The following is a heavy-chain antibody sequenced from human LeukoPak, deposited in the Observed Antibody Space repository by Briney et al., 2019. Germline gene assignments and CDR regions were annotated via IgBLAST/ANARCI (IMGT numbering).Heavy chain of an antibody. CDR1: GYTLTRYG. CDR2: ISGYNGHT. J-gene: IGHJ5*02. D-gene: IGHD6-13*01. Sequence: ASVRVACKTSGYTLTRYGITWVRQAPGQGLEWMGWISGYNGHTDYAQNLQGRVTMTIDTSTSTAYMELTRLRSDDTAVYYCARKIAGVWFDPWGQGTLVTVSS. CDR3: ARKIAGVWFDP. V-gene: IGHV1-18*01.